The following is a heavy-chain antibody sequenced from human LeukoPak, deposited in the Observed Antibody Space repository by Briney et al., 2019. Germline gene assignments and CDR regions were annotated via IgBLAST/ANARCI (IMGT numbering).Heavy chain of an antibody. J-gene: IGHJ4*02. D-gene: IGHD3-10*01. CDR1: GFTFSGYG. CDR2: VRYDSSNK. CDR3: ARDPVLLWFGELGYFDY. Sequence: GGSLRLSCAASGFTFSGYGMHWVRQAPGKGLEWVAFVRYDSSNKYYADSVKGRFTVSRDNSKNSLYLQMNSLRAEDTAVYYCARDPVLLWFGELGYFDYWGQGTLVTVSS. V-gene: IGHV3-30*02.